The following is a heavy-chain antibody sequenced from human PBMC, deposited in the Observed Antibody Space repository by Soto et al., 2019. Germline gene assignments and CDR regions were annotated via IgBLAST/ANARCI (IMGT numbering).Heavy chain of an antibody. CDR2: ISYDGSNK. CDR1: GFTVSSYG. J-gene: IGHJ6*02. Sequence: GSLRLYCAASGFTVSSYGMHWVRQAPGKGLEWVAVISYDGSNKYYADSVKGRFTISRDNSKNTLYLQMNSLRAEDTAVYYCARVDTAMAGYYYYYGMDVWGQGT. CDR3: ARVDTAMAGYYYYYGMDV. D-gene: IGHD5-18*01. V-gene: IGHV3-30*03.